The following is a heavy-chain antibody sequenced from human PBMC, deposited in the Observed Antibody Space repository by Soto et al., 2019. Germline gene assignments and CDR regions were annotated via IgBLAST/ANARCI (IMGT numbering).Heavy chain of an antibody. D-gene: IGHD3-3*01. Sequence: PGGSLRLSCAASGFTFSSYAMSWVRQAPGKGLEWVSAISGSGGSTYYADSVKGRFTISRDNSKNTLYLQMNSLRAEDTAVYYCAKGSPYYDFWSGPNWFDPWGQGTLVTVSS. CDR1: GFTFSSYA. V-gene: IGHV3-23*01. CDR3: AKGSPYYDFWSGPNWFDP. J-gene: IGHJ5*02. CDR2: ISGSGGST.